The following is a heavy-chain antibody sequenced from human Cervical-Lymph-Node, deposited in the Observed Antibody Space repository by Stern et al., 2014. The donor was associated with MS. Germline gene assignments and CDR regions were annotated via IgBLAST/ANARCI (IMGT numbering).Heavy chain of an antibody. D-gene: IGHD6-19*01. J-gene: IGHJ4*02. Sequence: EVQLVQSGGGLVQPGGSLRLSCAASGFTFSDHYMDWVRQVPGKGLEWVGRIRNKANSYTTEYAASVKGRFTISRDDSKSSLYLQMNSLKTEDTAVYYCARGGGWYFDYWGQGTLVTVSS. V-gene: IGHV3-72*01. CDR2: IRNKANSYTT. CDR1: GFTFSDHY. CDR3: ARGGGWYFDY.